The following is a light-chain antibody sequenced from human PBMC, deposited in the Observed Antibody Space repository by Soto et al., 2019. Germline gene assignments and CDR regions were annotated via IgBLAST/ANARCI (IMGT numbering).Light chain of an antibody. Sequence: EIVLTQSPGTLSLSPGERATLSCRASQSVNGNYLTWYQQKPGQAPRLLIYGASSRATGIPDRFSGSGSGTDFPFTISRLEPEDFAVYYCQQYGSSFRYTFGQGTKLEIK. V-gene: IGKV3-20*01. J-gene: IGKJ2*01. CDR3: QQYGSSFRYT. CDR2: GAS. CDR1: QSVNGNY.